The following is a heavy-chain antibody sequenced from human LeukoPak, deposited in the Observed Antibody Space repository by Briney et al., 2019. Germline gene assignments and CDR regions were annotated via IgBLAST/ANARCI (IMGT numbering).Heavy chain of an antibody. J-gene: IGHJ6*02. D-gene: IGHD4-23*01. CDR3: AKWRWNYGMDV. V-gene: IGHV3-9*01. CDR1: GFTFEDYA. Sequence: GGSLRLSCAASGFTFEDYAMHWVRQAPGKGLEWVSGITWDSGNIDYADSVKGRFTISRDNAKNSLYLQMNSPRADDTALYYCAKWRWNYGMDVWGQGTTVTVFS. CDR2: ITWDSGNI.